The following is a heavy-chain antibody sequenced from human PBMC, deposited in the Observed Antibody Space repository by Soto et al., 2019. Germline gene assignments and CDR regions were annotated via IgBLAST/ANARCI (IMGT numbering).Heavy chain of an antibody. V-gene: IGHV3-30*18. D-gene: IGHD3-22*01. J-gene: IGHJ4*02. CDR1: GFTFSSYG. CDR3: AKDRYYYDSSGYYFDY. CDR2: ISYDGSNK. Sequence: QVQLVESGGGVVQPGRSLRLSCAASGFTFSSYGMHWVRQAPGKGLEWVAVISYDGSNKYYADSVKGRFTISRDNSKNTLYLQMNSLRAEDTAVYYCAKDRYYYDSSGYYFDYWGQGTLDTVSS.